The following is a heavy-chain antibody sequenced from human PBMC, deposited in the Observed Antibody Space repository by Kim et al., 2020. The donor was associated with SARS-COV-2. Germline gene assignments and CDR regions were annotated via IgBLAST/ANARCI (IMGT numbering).Heavy chain of an antibody. CDR3: ARESNRDFFPPDV. J-gene: IGHJ6*01. V-gene: IGHV4-31*02. Sequence: SETLSLTCSVSGYSISSGGYFWSWTRQHPGKGLEWIVYIYYSGSAYYNSSLKSRVTISEDTSKNQFSRNQTLVTAADTAVYYCARESNRDFFPPDVWG. CDR2: IYYSGSA. D-gene: IGHD2-21*02. CDR1: GYSISSGGYF.